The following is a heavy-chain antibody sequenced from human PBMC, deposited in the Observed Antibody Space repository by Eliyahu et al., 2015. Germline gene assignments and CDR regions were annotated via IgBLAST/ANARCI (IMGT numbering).Heavy chain of an antibody. J-gene: IGHJ4*02. CDR2: INXASEYM. V-gene: IGHV3-21*01. D-gene: IGHD4-17*01. CDR3: ARSYSKVTTSGYDY. Sequence: EVQLVESGGGLVKPGGSLXLSCAASGFXFSTYSMTWVRQAPGKGLEWVSSINXASEYMYSADSVRGRFTISRDNAKNSLYLQMNSLRADDTAVYYCARSYSKVTTSGYDYWGQGTLVTVSS. CDR1: GFXFSTYS.